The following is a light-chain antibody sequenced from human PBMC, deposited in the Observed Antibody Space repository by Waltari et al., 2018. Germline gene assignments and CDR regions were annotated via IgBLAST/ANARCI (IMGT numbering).Light chain of an antibody. Sequence: EIVLTQSPGTLSLSPGERATLSCRASQSVSSNYLAWYQQKPGQAPRLLIYDAASRATGIPDRFSGSGSGTDFTLTISGLEPEDFAVYYCQQYDNSPFTFGPGTKVDI. CDR2: DAA. CDR1: QSVSSNY. CDR3: QQYDNSPFT. J-gene: IGKJ3*01. V-gene: IGKV3-20*01.